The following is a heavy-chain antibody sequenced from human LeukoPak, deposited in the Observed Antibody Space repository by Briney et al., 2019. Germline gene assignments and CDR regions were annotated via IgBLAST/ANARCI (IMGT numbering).Heavy chain of an antibody. CDR1: GGSISSYY. J-gene: IGHJ4*02. CDR3: ARGSSSCRPYHISYYFDY. Sequence: PSETLSLTYTVSGGSISSYYWSWIRQPPGKGLEWIGYIYYSGSTNYNPSLKSRVTISVDTSKNQFSLKLSSATAADTAVYYCARGSSSCRPYHISYYFDYWGQGTLVTVSS. CDR2: IYYSGST. V-gene: IGHV4-59*01. D-gene: IGHD6-13*01.